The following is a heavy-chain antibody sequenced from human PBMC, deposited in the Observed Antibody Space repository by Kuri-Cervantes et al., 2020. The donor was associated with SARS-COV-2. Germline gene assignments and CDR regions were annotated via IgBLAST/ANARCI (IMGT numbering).Heavy chain of an antibody. Sequence: GESLQISCAASGFTFSSYDMHWVRQATGKGLEWVSAIGTAGDTYYPGSVKGRFTISRDNAKNMLFLQMNSLRAEDTAVYYCVRDGDHWNFDYWGQGTLVTVSS. CDR2: IGTAGDT. D-gene: IGHD1-1*01. CDR1: GFTFSSYD. V-gene: IGHV3-13*01. J-gene: IGHJ4*02. CDR3: VRDGDHWNFDY.